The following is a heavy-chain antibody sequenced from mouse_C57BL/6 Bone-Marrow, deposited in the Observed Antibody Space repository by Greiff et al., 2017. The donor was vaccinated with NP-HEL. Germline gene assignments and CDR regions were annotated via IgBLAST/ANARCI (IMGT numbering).Heavy chain of an antibody. CDR1: GFTFSSYA. D-gene: IGHD1-3*01. CDR3: ARERGNNAFFAY. J-gene: IGHJ3*01. Sequence: EVQLVESGGGLVKPGGSLKLSCAASGFTFSSYAMSWVRQTPEKRLEWVATISDGGSYTYYPDNVKGRVTISRDNAKNTLYLQMSHLKSDDTAMFYCARERGNNAFFAYWGQGTLVTVSS. CDR2: ISDGGSYT. V-gene: IGHV5-4*01.